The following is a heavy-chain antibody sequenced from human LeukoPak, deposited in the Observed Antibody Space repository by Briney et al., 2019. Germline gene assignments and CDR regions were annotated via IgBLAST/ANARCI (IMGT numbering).Heavy chain of an antibody. CDR1: GGSVNTSPYY. D-gene: IGHD3-9*01. J-gene: IGHJ5*01. CDR2: VYSTRTT. Sequence: KPSETLSLTCTVSGGSVNTSPYYWAWIRQPPGKELERIGNVYSTRTTYYNASLRSRATIYVDTSKNQFSLNLNSVTAADTAIYFCARLPTGYPNWFDSWGQGILVTVSS. CDR3: ARLPTGYPNWFDS. V-gene: IGHV4-39*01.